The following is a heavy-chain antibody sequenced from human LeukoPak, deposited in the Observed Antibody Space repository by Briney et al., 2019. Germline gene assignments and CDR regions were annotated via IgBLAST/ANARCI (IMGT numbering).Heavy chain of an antibody. V-gene: IGHV1-3*01. J-gene: IGHJ4*02. CDR2: INAGNGNT. D-gene: IGHD1-26*01. CDR3: ARVGEWELPHFDY. Sequence: GASVKVSCKASGYTYTSYGMHWVRQAPGQRLEWMGWINAGNGNTKYSQKFQGRVTITRDTSASTAYMELSSLRAEDTAVYYCARVGEWELPHFDYWGQGTLVTVSS. CDR1: GYTYTSYG.